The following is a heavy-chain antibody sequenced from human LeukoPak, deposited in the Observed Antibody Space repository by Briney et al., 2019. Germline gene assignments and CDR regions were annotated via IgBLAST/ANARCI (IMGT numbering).Heavy chain of an antibody. CDR1: GYTLTELS. CDR3: ATSYCSSTSCIDAFDI. V-gene: IGHV1-24*01. Sequence: ASVKVSCKVSGYTLTELSMHWVRQAPGKGLEWMGGFDPEDGETIYAQKFQGRVTMTEDTSTDTAYMELSSLRSEDTAVYYCATSYCSSTSCIDAFDIWGQGTMVTVSS. J-gene: IGHJ3*02. CDR2: FDPEDGET. D-gene: IGHD2-2*01.